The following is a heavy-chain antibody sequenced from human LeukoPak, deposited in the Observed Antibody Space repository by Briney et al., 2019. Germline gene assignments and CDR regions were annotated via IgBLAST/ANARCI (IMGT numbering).Heavy chain of an antibody. J-gene: IGHJ6*02. Sequence: PGGSLRLSCAASGFTFSESWMSWVRQAPGKGLEWVANMYQDGSAKDYVDSVKGRFTISRDNARNSLYLQMSSLRPEDTAVYYCATYTHWVAGDVWGQGTTVTVSS. D-gene: IGHD3-16*01. V-gene: IGHV3-7*01. CDR1: GFTFSESW. CDR3: ATYTHWVAGDV. CDR2: MYQDGSAK.